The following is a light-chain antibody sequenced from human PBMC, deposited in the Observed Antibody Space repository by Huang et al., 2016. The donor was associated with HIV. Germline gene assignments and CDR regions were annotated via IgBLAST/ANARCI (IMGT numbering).Light chain of an antibody. CDR1: QGVSSN. CDR2: GAS. J-gene: IGKJ1*01. Sequence: EIVMTQSPATLSVSPGERATLSCRASQGVSSNLAWYQQEPGQAPRLLSYGASARATGIPARFSGSGSGTEFTLTINSLQSEDFAVYYCQQYNKWPPTFGQGTKVEIK. V-gene: IGKV3-15*01. CDR3: QQYNKWPPT.